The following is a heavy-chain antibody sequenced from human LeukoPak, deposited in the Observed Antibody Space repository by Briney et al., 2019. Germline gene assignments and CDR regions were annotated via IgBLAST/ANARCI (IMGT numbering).Heavy chain of an antibody. CDR1: DGSISSYY. J-gene: IGHJ6*03. Sequence: SETLSLTCTVSDGSISSYYWSWIRQPPGKGLEWIGYIYYSGSTNYNPSLKSRVTISVDTSKNQFSLKLSSVTAADTAVYYCARGGDYGDYGYYMDVWGKGTTVTVSS. CDR2: IYYSGST. V-gene: IGHV4-59*01. D-gene: IGHD4-17*01. CDR3: ARGGDYGDYGYYMDV.